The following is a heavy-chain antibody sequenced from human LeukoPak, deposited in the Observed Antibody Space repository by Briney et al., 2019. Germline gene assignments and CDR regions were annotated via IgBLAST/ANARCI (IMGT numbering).Heavy chain of an antibody. CDR3: SKYRIRYFDWLFHYFDY. CDR2: ISGSGGST. Sequence: GGSLRLSCAASGFTFSSYAMSWVRQAPGKGLEWVSAISGSGGSTYYADSVQGRFTISRDNSNNTLYLQMNSLRAEDTAVYYCSKYRIRYFDWLFHYFDYWGQGTLVTVSS. D-gene: IGHD3-9*01. CDR1: GFTFSSYA. V-gene: IGHV3-23*01. J-gene: IGHJ4*02.